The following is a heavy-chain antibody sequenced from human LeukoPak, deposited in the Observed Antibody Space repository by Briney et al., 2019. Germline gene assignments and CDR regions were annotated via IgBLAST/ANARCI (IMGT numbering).Heavy chain of an antibody. CDR3: ARERGGSYYSDAFDI. V-gene: IGHV4-59*01. J-gene: IGHJ3*02. CDR1: GGSISSYY. D-gene: IGHD1-26*01. CDR2: IYYSGST. Sequence: KPSETLSLTCTVSGGSISSYYGSWIRQPPGKGLEWIGYIYYSGSTNYNPSLKSRVTISVDTSKNQFSLKLSSVTAAETAVYYCARERGGSYYSDAFDIWGQGTMVTVSS.